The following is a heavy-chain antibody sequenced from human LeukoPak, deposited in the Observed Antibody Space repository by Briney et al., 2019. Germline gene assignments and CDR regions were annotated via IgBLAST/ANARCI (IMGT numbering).Heavy chain of an antibody. CDR2: ISGSGGST. CDR3: AKVPGDCSGGSCYSADY. J-gene: IGHJ4*02. D-gene: IGHD2-15*01. V-gene: IGHV3-23*01. Sequence: PGGSLRLSCAASGFTFSSYAMSWVRQAPGKGLEWVSAISGSGGSTYYADSVKGRFTISRDNSKNTLYLQMNSLRAEDTAVYYYAKVPGDCSGGSCYSADYWGQGTLVTVSS. CDR1: GFTFSSYA.